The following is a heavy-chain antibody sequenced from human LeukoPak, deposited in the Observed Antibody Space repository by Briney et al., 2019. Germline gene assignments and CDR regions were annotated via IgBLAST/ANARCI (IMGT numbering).Heavy chain of an antibody. CDR1: GFTFSSYS. CDR3: AKESPWGAFDY. J-gene: IGHJ4*02. V-gene: IGHV3-48*01. CDR2: ISSSSSTI. D-gene: IGHD3-16*01. Sequence: RGPLRLSCAASGFTFSSYSMNWVRQAPGKGLEWVSYISSSSSTIYYADSVKGRFTISRDNAKNSLYLQMNSLRAEDSAVYYCAKESPWGAFDYWGQGTLVTVSS.